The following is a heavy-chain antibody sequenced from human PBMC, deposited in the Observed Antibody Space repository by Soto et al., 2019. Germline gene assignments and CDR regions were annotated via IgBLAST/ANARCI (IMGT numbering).Heavy chain of an antibody. J-gene: IGHJ6*02. CDR1: GYTFTSYG. V-gene: IGHV1-18*04. D-gene: IGHD6-6*01. CDR3: ARDKPQMSSIAARFTPYYYYGMDV. CDR2: ISAYNGNT. Sequence: VASVKVSCKASGYTFTSYGISWVRQAPGQGLEWMGWISAYNGNTNYAQKLQGRVTMTTDTSTSTAYMELRSLRSDDTAVYYCARDKPQMSSIAARFTPYYYYGMDVWGQGTTVTVS.